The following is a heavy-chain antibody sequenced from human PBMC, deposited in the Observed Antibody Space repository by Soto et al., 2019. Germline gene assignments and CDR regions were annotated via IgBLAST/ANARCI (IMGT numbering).Heavy chain of an antibody. CDR3: EPDRAVATAMVTPY. CDR2: ISGSGGST. D-gene: IGHD5-18*01. V-gene: IGHV3-23*01. CDR1: GFTFSSYA. Sequence: PGGSLRLSCAASGFTFSSYAMSWVRQAPGKGLEWVSAISGSGGSTYYADSVKGRFTISRDNSKNTLYLQMNSLRAEDTAVYYCEPDRAVATAMVTPYWGQGTLVTVSS. J-gene: IGHJ4*02.